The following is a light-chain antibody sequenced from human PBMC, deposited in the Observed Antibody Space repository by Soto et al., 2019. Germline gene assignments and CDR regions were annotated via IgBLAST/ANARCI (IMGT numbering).Light chain of an antibody. CDR3: QQYNNWPKT. V-gene: IGKV3-15*01. J-gene: IGKJ1*01. CDR2: GAS. CDR1: QSVRSN. Sequence: EIVMTQSAATVSVSPWERATLSCMASQSVRSNLAWYQQKPGQAPRLLIYGASTRATGIPARFSGSGSGTEFTLTISSLQSEDFAVYYCQQYNNWPKTFGQGTKVDIK.